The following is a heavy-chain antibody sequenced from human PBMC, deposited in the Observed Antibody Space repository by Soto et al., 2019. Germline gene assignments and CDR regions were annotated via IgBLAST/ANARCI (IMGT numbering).Heavy chain of an antibody. J-gene: IGHJ2*01. D-gene: IGHD4-17*01. CDR2: IIPLFGTT. V-gene: IGHV1-69*01. Sequence: QVQLVQSGAEVKKPGSSVKVSCKASGGTFSSYAFSWVRQSPGQGLEWMGGIIPLFGTTNYAQKFQGRVTIAADESTSTAYMELSNLRSEDTAVYYCARVSSTGIDYGDHNPSWHFDLLSRGTLVTVSS. CDR1: GGTFSSYA. CDR3: ARVSSTGIDYGDHNPSWHFDL.